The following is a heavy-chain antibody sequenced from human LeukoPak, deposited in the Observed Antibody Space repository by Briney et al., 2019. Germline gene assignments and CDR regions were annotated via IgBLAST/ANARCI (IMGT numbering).Heavy chain of an antibody. Sequence: GGSLRLSCAASGFTFSSYAMHWVRQPPGKGLEWVAVISYDGSNKYYADSVKGRFTISRDNAKNSLYLQMNSLRAEDTAVYYCAELGITMIGGVWGKGTTVTISS. CDR3: AELGITMIGGV. J-gene: IGHJ6*04. CDR2: ISYDGSNK. D-gene: IGHD3-10*02. V-gene: IGHV3-30*04. CDR1: GFTFSSYA.